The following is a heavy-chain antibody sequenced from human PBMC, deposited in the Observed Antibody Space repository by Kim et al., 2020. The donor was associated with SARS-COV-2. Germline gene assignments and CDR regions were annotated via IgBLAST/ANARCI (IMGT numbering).Heavy chain of an antibody. D-gene: IGHD2-8*01. CDR1: GFTVSSNY. CDR3: ARDAFNPPIYQWVSRGYYGMDV. CDR2: IYSGGST. Sequence: GGSLRLSCAASGFTVSSNYMSWVRQAPGKGLEWVSVIYSGGSTYYADSVKGRFTISRDNSKNTLYLQMNSLRAEDTAVYYCARDAFNPPIYQWVSRGYYGMDVWGQGTTVTVSS. V-gene: IGHV3-53*01. J-gene: IGHJ6*02.